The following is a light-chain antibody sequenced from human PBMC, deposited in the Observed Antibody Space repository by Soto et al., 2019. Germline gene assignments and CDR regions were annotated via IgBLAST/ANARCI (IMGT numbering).Light chain of an antibody. Sequence: EIVMTQSPATLSVSPGERATLSCRASQSVSSNLAWYQQKPGQAPRLLIYGASSRATGIPDRFSGSGSGTEFTLTIRRLEPEDFAVYYCKQYGSSPTCGQGTRLEIK. CDR3: KQYGSSPT. V-gene: IGKV3-20*01. J-gene: IGKJ5*01. CDR1: QSVSSN. CDR2: GAS.